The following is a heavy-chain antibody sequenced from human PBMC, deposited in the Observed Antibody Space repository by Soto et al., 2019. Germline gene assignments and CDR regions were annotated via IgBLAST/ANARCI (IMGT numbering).Heavy chain of an antibody. V-gene: IGHV5-51*01. CDR1: GYSFTSYW. CDR2: IYPGDSDT. Sequence: PXESLKISCKGSGYSFTSYWIGWVRQMPGKGLEWMGIIYPGDSDTRYSPSFQGQVTISADKSISTAYLQWSSLKASDTAMYYCARSHSPNYYDSSGPILDAFDIWGQGTMVTVSS. D-gene: IGHD3-22*01. J-gene: IGHJ3*02. CDR3: ARSHSPNYYDSSGPILDAFDI.